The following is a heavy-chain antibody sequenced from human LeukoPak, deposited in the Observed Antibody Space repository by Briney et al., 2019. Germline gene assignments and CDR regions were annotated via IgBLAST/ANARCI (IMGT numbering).Heavy chain of an antibody. V-gene: IGHV3-9*01. CDR3: AKDMGTAMAMYYFDY. CDR1: GFTFDDYA. D-gene: IGHD5-18*01. Sequence: GRSLRLSCAASGFTFDDYAMHWVRQAPGKGLEWVSGISWNSGSIGYADSVKGRFTISRDNAKNSLYLQMNSLRAEDTALYYCAKDMGTAMAMYYFDYWGQGTLVTVSS. CDR2: ISWNSGSI. J-gene: IGHJ4*02.